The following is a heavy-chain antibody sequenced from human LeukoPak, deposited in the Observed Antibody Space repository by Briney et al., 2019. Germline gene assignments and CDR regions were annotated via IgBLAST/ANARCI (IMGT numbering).Heavy chain of an antibody. CDR3: ARDQRGGYCSSTSCPLDY. CDR2: ISSSSSYI. V-gene: IGHV3-21*01. J-gene: IGHJ4*02. D-gene: IGHD2-2*01. CDR1: GFTFSSYS. Sequence: GGSLRLSCAASGFTFSSYSMNWVRQAPGKGLEWVSSISSSSSYIYYADSVKGRFTISRDNAKNSLYLQMNSLRAEDTAVYYCARDQRGGYCSSTSCPLDYWGQGTLVTVSS.